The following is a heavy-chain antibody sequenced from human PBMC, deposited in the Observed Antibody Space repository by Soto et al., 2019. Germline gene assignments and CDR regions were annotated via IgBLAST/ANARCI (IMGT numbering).Heavy chain of an antibody. CDR1: GGSISSGGYY. D-gene: IGHD3-3*01. V-gene: IGHV4-31*03. Sequence: QVQLQESGPGLVKPSQTLSLTCTVSGGSISSGGYYWSWIRQHTGKGLEWIGYIYYSGSTYYNPSLKSRVTISVDTSKNQFSLKLSSVTAADTAVYYCARGIYYDFWSGYPGYFDYWGQGTLVTVSS. CDR3: ARGIYYDFWSGYPGYFDY. J-gene: IGHJ4*02. CDR2: IYYSGST.